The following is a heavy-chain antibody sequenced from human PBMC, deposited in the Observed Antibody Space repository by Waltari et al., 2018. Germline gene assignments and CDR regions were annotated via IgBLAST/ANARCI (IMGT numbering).Heavy chain of an antibody. J-gene: IGHJ4*02. D-gene: IGHD3-16*01. Sequence: EVQLVESGGGLVQPGGSLRVSCAASTFYFSSYWMAWLRPAPGKGLGWFDTIRPDVGENFYVDSVKGRFSISRDNAKNSFYLQMNSLRVEDTAIFYCATMGAGRAPDYWGQGTLVTVSS. V-gene: IGHV3-7*03. CDR2: IRPDVGEN. CDR1: TFYFSSYW. CDR3: ATMGAGRAPDY.